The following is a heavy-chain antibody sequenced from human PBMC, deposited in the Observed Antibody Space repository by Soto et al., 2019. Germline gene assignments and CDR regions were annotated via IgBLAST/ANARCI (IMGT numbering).Heavy chain of an antibody. J-gene: IGHJ4*02. CDR2: IYWDDDQ. CDR1: GFSLSSTRMA. D-gene: IGHD6-19*01. Sequence: QITLKESGPTLVKPTQTLTLTCTFSGFSLSSTRMAVGWIRQPPGKALEWLATIYWDDDQRYSPFLKSRLTIAKDTSKDQVVLTMSNMEPVDTARYYCAHIVVAGLGYYFDYWGQGTLGTVSS. CDR3: AHIVVAGLGYYFDY. V-gene: IGHV2-5*02.